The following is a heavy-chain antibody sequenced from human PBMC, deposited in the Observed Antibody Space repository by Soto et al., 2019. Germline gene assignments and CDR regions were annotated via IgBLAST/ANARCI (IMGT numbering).Heavy chain of an antibody. CDR1: GDSVSSSSVT. V-gene: IGHV6-1*01. CDR2: TYYRSKWYN. Sequence: SQTLSLTCAISGDSVSSSSVTWNWIRQSPSRGLEWLGRTYYRSKWYNDYAESVKSRITINPDTSKNQFSLLLNSVTPEDTAVYYCVRLIGNSWLDFWGQGTLVTVSS. J-gene: IGHJ5*01. CDR3: VRLIGNSWLDF. D-gene: IGHD1-26*01.